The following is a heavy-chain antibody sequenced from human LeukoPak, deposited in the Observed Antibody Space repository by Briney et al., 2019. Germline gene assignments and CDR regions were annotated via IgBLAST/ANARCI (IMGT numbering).Heavy chain of an antibody. D-gene: IGHD6-13*01. V-gene: IGHV1-69*04. CDR1: GGTFSSYA. Sequence: GASVKVSCKASGGTFSSYAISWVRQAPGQGLEWMGRIIPILGIANYAQKFQGRVTITADKSTSTAYMELSSLRSEDTAVYYCARGESSWKEVDYWGQGTLVTVSS. CDR2: IIPILGIA. J-gene: IGHJ4*02. CDR3: ARGESSWKEVDY.